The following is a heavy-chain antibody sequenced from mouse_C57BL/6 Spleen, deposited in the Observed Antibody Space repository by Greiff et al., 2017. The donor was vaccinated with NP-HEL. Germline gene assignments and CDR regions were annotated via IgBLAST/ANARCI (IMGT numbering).Heavy chain of an antibody. CDR2: IYPGSGST. Sequence: QVQLQQPGAELVKPGASVKMSCKASGYTFTSYWITWVKQRPGQGLEWIGDIYPGSGSTNYNEKFTSKATLTVDTSSSTAYMQLSSLTSEDSAVYYCARDTTVVEGDYFDYWGQGTTLTVSS. V-gene: IGHV1-55*01. CDR3: ARDTTVVEGDYFDY. D-gene: IGHD1-1*01. J-gene: IGHJ2*01. CDR1: GYTFTSYW.